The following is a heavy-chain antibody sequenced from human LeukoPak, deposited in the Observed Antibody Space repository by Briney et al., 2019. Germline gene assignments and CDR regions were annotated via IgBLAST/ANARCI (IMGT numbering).Heavy chain of an antibody. D-gene: IGHD1-14*01. J-gene: IGHJ4*02. CDR3: ARNRGNQQFDY. CDR1: GFTFRDYW. Sequence: GGSLRLSCAASGFTFRDYWVDWVRQAPGKGLEWVGNIKQDGSKKNYFKSVKGRFTISRDNAKNSLYLQMNNLRAEDTAVYYCARNRGNQQFDYWGQGTLVTVSS. CDR2: IKQDGSKK. V-gene: IGHV3-7*01.